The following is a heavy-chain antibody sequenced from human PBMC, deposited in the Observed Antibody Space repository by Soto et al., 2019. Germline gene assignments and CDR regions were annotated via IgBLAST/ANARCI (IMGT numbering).Heavy chain of an antibody. CDR1: GFTLSPYW. CDR3: ARDLGGPDY. J-gene: IGHJ4*02. Sequence: VGSLRLSCAASGFTLSPYWMHWVRQAPGRGLEWVARLSSDGFGTAYADSVKGRFLISRDTARNTLFLHMNILRHEDTAVYYCARDLGGPDYWGRGTLVTVSS. V-gene: IGHV3-74*03. CDR2: LSSDGFGT. D-gene: IGHD3-16*01.